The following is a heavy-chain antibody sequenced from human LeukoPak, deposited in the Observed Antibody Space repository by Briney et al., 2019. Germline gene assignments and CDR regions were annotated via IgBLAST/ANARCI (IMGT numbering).Heavy chain of an antibody. J-gene: IGHJ6*04. CDR1: GDSISTYY. CDR3: ARGPYSYGSGIRLDV. V-gene: IGHV4-59*12. D-gene: IGHD3-10*01. Sequence: SETLSLTCTVSGDSISTYYWNWIRQPPGEGLEWIGYINYSGSTNYNPSLKSRVIMSVDTSKNQFSLQLSPLNHCDPAVYYCARGPYSYGSGIRLDVWGTGTTVTVSS. CDR2: INYSGST.